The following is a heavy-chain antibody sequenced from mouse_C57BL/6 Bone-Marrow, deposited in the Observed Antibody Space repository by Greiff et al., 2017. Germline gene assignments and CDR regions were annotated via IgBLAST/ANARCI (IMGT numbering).Heavy chain of an antibody. J-gene: IGHJ2*01. V-gene: IGHV5-12*01. CDR3: ARRSYYGSHDY. Sequence: EVQGVESGGGLVQPGGSLKLSCAASGFTFSDYYMYWVRQTPEKRLEWVAYLSNGGGSTYYPDTVKGRFTISRDNAKNTLYLQMSRLKSEDTAMYYCARRSYYGSHDYWGQGTTLTVSS. CDR1: GFTFSDYY. D-gene: IGHD1-1*01. CDR2: LSNGGGST.